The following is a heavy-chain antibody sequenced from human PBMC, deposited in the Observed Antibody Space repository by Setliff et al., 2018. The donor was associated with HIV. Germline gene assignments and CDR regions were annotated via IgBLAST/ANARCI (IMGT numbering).Heavy chain of an antibody. CDR1: GFTFSTYG. Sequence: HPGGSLRLSCAASGFTFSTYGMHWVRQAPGKGLEWVAVIWYDGGNKYYADSVKGRFTVSRDNSKSTLYLQMNSLRAEDTAVYYCAREMKRITSILGPDYWGQGTLVTVSS. CDR2: IWYDGGNK. V-gene: IGHV3-33*08. D-gene: IGHD3-10*01. J-gene: IGHJ4*02. CDR3: AREMKRITSILGPDY.